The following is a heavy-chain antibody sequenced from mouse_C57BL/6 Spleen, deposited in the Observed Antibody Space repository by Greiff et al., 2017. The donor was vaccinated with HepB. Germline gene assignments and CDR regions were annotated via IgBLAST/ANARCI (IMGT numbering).Heavy chain of an antibody. CDR3: ARRGDYSWYFDV. J-gene: IGHJ1*03. D-gene: IGHD1-1*01. CDR1: GYAFTNYL. CDR2: INPGSGGT. V-gene: IGHV1-54*01. Sequence: VQLRQSGAELVRPGTSVKVSCKASGYAFTNYLIEWVKQRPGQGLEWIGVINPGSGGTNYNEKFKGKATLTADKSSSTAYMQLSSLTSEDSAVYFCARRGDYSWYFDVWGTGTTVTVSS.